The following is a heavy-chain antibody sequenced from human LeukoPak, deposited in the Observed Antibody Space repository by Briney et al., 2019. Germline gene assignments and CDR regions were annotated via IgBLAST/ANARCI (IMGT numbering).Heavy chain of an antibody. J-gene: IGHJ4*02. CDR2: ISWDGGST. CDR1: GFTFDDYT. V-gene: IGHV3-43*01. Sequence: GGSLRLSCAASGFTFDDYTMHWVRQAPGKGLEWVSLISWDGGSTYYADSVKGRFTISRDNSKNSLYLQMNSLRTEDTALYYCAKDRGKRWLQSGFDYCGQGTLVTVSS. D-gene: IGHD5-24*01. CDR3: AKDRGKRWLQSGFDY.